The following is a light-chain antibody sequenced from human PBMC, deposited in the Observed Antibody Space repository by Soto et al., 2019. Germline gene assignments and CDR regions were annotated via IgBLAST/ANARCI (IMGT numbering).Light chain of an antibody. J-gene: IGKJ1*01. V-gene: IGKV3-15*01. CDR2: GAS. Sequence: VLMTQSPSTLAVSPASLATLAFRASQSVSNSLAWYQHKPGQAPRLLIFGASTRATSFPARFSGSGSGTDFTLTISSLQSEDFAVYYCQQYNNWPWTFGQGTKVDIK. CDR3: QQYNNWPWT. CDR1: QSVSNS.